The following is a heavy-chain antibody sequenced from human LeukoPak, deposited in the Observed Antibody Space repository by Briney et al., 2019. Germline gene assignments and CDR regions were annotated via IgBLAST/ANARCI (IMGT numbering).Heavy chain of an antibody. D-gene: IGHD2-8*01. CDR1: GGSISSSSYY. CDR2: IYYSGST. J-gene: IGHJ6*03. CDR3: ARTPLMSRRHYYYMDV. V-gene: IGHV4-39*07. Sequence: SEALSLTCTVSGGSISSSSYYWGWIRQPPGKGLEWIGSIYYSGSTYYNPSLKSRVTISVDTSKNQFSLKLSSVTAADTAVYYCARTPLMSRRHYYYMDVWGKGTTVTVSS.